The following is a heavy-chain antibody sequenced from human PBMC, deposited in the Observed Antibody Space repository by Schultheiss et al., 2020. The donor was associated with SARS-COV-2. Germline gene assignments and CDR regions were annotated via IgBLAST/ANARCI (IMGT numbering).Heavy chain of an antibody. CDR3: ARAKGSSGYYLGY. CDR2: IYYSGST. J-gene: IGHJ4*02. D-gene: IGHD3-22*01. V-gene: IGHV4-31*11. CDR1: GGSFSDYY. Sequence: SETLSLTCAVYGGSFSDYYWSWIRQHPGKGLEWIGYIYYSGSTYYNPSLKSRVTISVDTSKNQFSLKLSSVTAADTAVYYCARAKGSSGYYLGYWGQGTLVTVSS.